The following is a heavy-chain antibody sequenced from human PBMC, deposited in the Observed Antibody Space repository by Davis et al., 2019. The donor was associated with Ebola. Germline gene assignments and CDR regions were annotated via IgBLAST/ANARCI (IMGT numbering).Heavy chain of an antibody. V-gene: IGHV3-21*01. CDR2: ISSSSSYI. Sequence: GESLKISCAASGFTFSSYAMSWVRQAPGKGLEWVSSISSSSSYIYYADSVKGRFTISRDNAKNSLYLQMNSLRAEDTAVYYCAKDLRYYDFWSGYYLGMDVWGQGTTVTVSS. J-gene: IGHJ6*02. CDR3: AKDLRYYDFWSGYYLGMDV. D-gene: IGHD3-3*01. CDR1: GFTFSSYA.